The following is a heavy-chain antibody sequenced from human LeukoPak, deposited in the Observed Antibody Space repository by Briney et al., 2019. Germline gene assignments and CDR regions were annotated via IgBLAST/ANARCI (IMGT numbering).Heavy chain of an antibody. CDR2: IYYSGST. Sequence: SETLSLTCTVSGGSISSSSYYWGWIRQPPGKGLEWIGSIYYSGSTYYNPSLKSRVTISVDTSKNQFSLKLSSVTAADTAVYYCAREIAAAGYYMDVWGKGTTVTVSS. V-gene: IGHV4-39*07. J-gene: IGHJ6*03. D-gene: IGHD6-13*01. CDR1: GGSISSSSYY. CDR3: AREIAAAGYYMDV.